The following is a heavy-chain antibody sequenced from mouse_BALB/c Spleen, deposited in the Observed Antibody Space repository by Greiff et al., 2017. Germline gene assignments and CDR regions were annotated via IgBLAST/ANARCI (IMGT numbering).Heavy chain of an antibody. CDR3: ARGGNYLYYFDY. D-gene: IGHD2-1*01. J-gene: IGHJ2*01. CDR1: GYAFSSYW. CDR2: IYPGDGDT. V-gene: IGHV1-80*01. Sequence: QVHVKQSGAELVRPGSSVKISCKASGYAFSSYWMNWVKQRPGQGLEWIGQIYPGDGDTNYNGKFKGKATLTADKSSSTAYMQLSSLTSEDSAVYFCARGGNYLYYFDYWGQGTTLTVSS.